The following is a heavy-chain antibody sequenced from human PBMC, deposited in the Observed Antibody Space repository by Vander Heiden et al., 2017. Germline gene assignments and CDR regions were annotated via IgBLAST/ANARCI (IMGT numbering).Heavy chain of an antibody. Sequence: EVQLVESGGGLVQPGGSLRLSCAASGFTFSSYSMNWLRQAPGKGLEWVSYIGTSSSNIYYADSVKGRFTISRDNAKNSLYLQMNSLRAEDTAVYYCARRVVGAPRAFDIWGQGTMVTVSS. V-gene: IGHV3-48*01. CDR3: ARRVVGAPRAFDI. CDR1: GFTFSSYS. CDR2: IGTSSSNI. J-gene: IGHJ3*02. D-gene: IGHD1-26*01.